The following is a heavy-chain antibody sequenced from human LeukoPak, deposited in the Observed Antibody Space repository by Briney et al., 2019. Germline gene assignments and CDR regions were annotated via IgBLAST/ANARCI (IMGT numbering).Heavy chain of an antibody. CDR3: AVDPIVVVTATNWFDP. CDR1: GFTFSSYG. J-gene: IGHJ5*02. V-gene: IGHV3-33*03. CDR2: IWYDGSNK. D-gene: IGHD2-21*02. Sequence: GGSLRLSCAASGFTFSSYGMHWVRQAPGKGLEWVAVIWYDGSNKYYADSVKGRFTISRDNAKNSLYLQMNSLRAEDTAVYYCAVDPIVVVTATNWFDPWGQGTLVTVSS.